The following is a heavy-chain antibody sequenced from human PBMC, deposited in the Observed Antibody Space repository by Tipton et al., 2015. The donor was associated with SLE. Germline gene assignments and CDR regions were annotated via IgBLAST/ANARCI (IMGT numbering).Heavy chain of an antibody. CDR2: IHNGGTT. Sequence: LRLSCTVSGGSISSSSYYWGWVRQPPGKGLEWIGTIHNGGTTYYNPSLKSRATISVDTSKNQFSLKLSSVTAADTAVHHCARLRSGPTEYFDLWGRGTLVTVSS. CDR3: ARLRSGPTEYFDL. V-gene: IGHV4-39*07. J-gene: IGHJ2*01. CDR1: GGSISSSSYY. D-gene: IGHD2-15*01.